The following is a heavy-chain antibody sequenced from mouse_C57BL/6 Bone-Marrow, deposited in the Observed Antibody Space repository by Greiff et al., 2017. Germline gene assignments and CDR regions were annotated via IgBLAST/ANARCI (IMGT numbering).Heavy chain of an antibody. CDR2: IYPRSGNT. V-gene: IGHV1-81*01. D-gene: IGHD2-4*01. CDR1: VYTFTSSG. J-gene: IGHJ3*01. Sequence: QVHVKQSGAELARPGASVKLSCTASVYTFTSSGISCVKQRTGQGLEWIGEIYPRSGNTYYNEKFKGKATLTADKSSSTAYMELRSLTSEDSAVYFCARSYDYDAWFAYWGQGTLVTVSA. CDR3: ARSYDYDAWFAY.